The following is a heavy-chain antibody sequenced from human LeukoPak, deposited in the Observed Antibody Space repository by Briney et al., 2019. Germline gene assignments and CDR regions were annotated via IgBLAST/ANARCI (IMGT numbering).Heavy chain of an antibody. Sequence: GGSLRLSCAASGFTFSSYGMNWVRQAPGKGLEWVSFVSIGGSFIYYADSVKGRFTISRDDAKNSLYLQMDSLTAEDTAEYYCARNKINTVTTGWYFDLWGRGTLVSVSS. CDR3: ARNKINTVTTGWYFDL. V-gene: IGHV3-21*01. CDR1: GFTFSSYG. CDR2: VSIGGSFI. D-gene: IGHD4-17*01. J-gene: IGHJ2*01.